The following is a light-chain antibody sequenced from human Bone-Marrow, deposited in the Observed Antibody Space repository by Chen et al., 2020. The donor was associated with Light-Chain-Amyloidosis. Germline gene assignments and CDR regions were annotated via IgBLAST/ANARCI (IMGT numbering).Light chain of an antibody. CDR1: SSDVGGFNH. V-gene: IGLV2-14*01. Sequence: QSALTQPASVSWSPGQSITISCTGTSSDVGGFNHVSWYQHQPCKTPKLMIYEVSNRPSGITNRFSGSKSGNTASLSISGLQAEDEADYYCSSYTSSVSYVFGSGTKVTVL. J-gene: IGLJ1*01. CDR3: SSYTSSVSYV. CDR2: EVS.